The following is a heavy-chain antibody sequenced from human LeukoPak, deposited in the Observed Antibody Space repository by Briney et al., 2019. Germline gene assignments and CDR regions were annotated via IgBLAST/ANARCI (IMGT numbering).Heavy chain of an antibody. CDR1: GGTFSSYA. Sequence: GASVKVSCKASGGTFSSYAISWVRQAPGQGLEWMGGIIPIFGTANYAQKFQGRVTITADESTSTAYMELSSLRSEDTAVYYCASECSSTSCPYYYYYYMDVWGKGTTVTVSS. CDR3: ASECSSTSCPYYYYYYMDV. J-gene: IGHJ6*03. CDR2: IIPIFGTA. D-gene: IGHD2-2*01. V-gene: IGHV1-69*01.